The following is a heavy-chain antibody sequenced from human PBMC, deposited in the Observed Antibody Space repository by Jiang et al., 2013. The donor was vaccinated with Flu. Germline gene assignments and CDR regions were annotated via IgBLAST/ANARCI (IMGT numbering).Heavy chain of an antibody. J-gene: IGHJ4*02. V-gene: IGHV2-70*01. D-gene: IGHD2/OR15-2a*01. CDR3: ASSKRGIDSTIWVFSN. CDR2: IDWDDDK. CDR1: GFSLSTSGMC. Sequence: TQTLTLTCTFSGFSLSTSGMCVSWIRQPPGKALEWLALIDWDDDKYYSTSLKTRLTISKDTSKNQVVLTMTNMDPVDTATYYCASSKRGIDSTIWVFSNWGQGTLVTVSS.